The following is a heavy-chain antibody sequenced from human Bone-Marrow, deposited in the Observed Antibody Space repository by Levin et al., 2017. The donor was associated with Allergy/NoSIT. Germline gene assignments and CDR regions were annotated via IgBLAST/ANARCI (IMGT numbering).Heavy chain of an antibody. CDR2: ISYDGNDK. CDR3: AKHDYGDLWYFDL. V-gene: IGHV3-30*18. CDR1: GITFRNYG. Sequence: LSLTCAASGITFRNYGMHWVRQAPGKGLEWVTVISYDGNDKYYADSVKGRFIISRDNSKNTLYLQMRNLKEEDTAVYYCAKHDYGDLWYFDLWGRGTLVTVSS. D-gene: IGHD4-17*01. J-gene: IGHJ2*01.